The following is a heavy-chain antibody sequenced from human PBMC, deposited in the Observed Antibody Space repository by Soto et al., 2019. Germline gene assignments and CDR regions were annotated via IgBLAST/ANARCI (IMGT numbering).Heavy chain of an antibody. D-gene: IGHD6-13*01. CDR1: GGTFSSYA. Sequence: SVKVSCKASGGTFSSYAISWVRQAPGQGLEWMGGIIPIFGTATYAQKFQGRVTITADESTSTAYMELSSLRSEDTAVYYCAYSSSWYDPFYWWGQGTLVTVSS. V-gene: IGHV1-69*13. CDR2: IIPIFGTA. CDR3: AYSSSWYDPFYW. J-gene: IGHJ4*02.